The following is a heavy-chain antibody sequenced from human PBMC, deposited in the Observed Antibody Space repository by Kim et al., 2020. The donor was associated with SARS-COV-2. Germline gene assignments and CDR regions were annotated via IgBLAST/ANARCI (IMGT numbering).Heavy chain of an antibody. J-gene: IGHJ4*02. Sequence: YDPEFQGRVSMTRDTSIRTAYMELTSLRSEDTAIYYCATKFGHGAYPLHYWGQGTLVTVSS. CDR3: ATKFGHGAYPLHY. V-gene: IGHV1-8*01. D-gene: IGHD3-16*01.